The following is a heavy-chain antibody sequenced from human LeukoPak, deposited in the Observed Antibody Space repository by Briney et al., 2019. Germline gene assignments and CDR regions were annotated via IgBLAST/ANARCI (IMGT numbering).Heavy chain of an antibody. V-gene: IGHV4-34*01. CDR3: ARVRITMIGFGRYLDY. Sequence: SETLSLTCAVYGGSFSGYYWSWIRQPPGKGLEWIGEINHSGSTNYNPSLKSRVTISLDTSKNQFSLKLSSVTAADTAVYYCARVRITMIGFGRYLDYWGQGTLVTVSS. D-gene: IGHD3-22*01. CDR1: GGSFSGYY. J-gene: IGHJ4*02. CDR2: INHSGST.